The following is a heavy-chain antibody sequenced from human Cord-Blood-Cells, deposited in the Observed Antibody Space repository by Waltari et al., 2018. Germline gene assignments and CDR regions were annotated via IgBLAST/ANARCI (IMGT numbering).Heavy chain of an antibody. CDR2: IYSGGST. V-gene: IGHV3-53*02. CDR1: GFPVSRPS. J-gene: IGHJ4*02. CDR3: ASGGYCTGGVCYYFDY. Sequence: EVLLVETGGGLIQPGGSLRVPCAASGFPVSRPSMSWVRPAPGKGLAWVSVIYSGGSTYYADSVKGRFTISRDNSKNTLYLQMNSLRAEDTAVYYCASGGYCTGGVCYYFDYWGQGTLVTVSS. D-gene: IGHD2-8*02.